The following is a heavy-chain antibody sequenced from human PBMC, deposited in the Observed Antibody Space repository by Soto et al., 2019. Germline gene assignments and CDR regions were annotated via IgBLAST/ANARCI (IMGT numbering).Heavy chain of an antibody. CDR1: GGSISSGDYY. J-gene: IGHJ5*02. V-gene: IGHV4-30-4*01. D-gene: IGHD3-22*01. CDR3: ARETYYYDSSGYYGGVAWFDP. CDR2: IYYSGST. Sequence: SETLSLTCTVSGGSISSGDYYWSWIRQPPGKGLEWIGYIYYSGSTYYNPSLKSRVTISVDTSKNQFSLKLSSVTAADTAVYYCARETYYYDSSGYYGGVAWFDPWGQGTLVTVSS.